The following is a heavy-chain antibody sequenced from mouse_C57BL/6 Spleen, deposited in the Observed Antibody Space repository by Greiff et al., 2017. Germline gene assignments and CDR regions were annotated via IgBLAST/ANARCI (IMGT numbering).Heavy chain of an antibody. CDR1: GYSITSGYD. CDR2: ISYSGST. V-gene: IGHV3-1*01. J-gene: IGHJ3*01. Sequence: DVKLQESGPGMVKPSQSLSLTCTVTGYSITSGYDWHWIRHFPGNKLEWMGYISYSGSTNYNPSLKSRISITHDTSKNHFFLKLNSVTTEDTATYYCAREGDYYGSSSFAYWGQGTLVTVSA. CDR3: AREGDYYGSSSFAY. D-gene: IGHD1-1*01.